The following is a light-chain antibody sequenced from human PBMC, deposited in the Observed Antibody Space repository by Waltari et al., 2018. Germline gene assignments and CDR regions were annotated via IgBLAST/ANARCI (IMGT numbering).Light chain of an antibody. J-gene: IGKJ1*01. V-gene: IGKV3-15*01. CDR2: RAS. CDR3: QQYNIWPWT. Sequence: ELVMTQSPATLSVSPGERASLSCRARQSASTSLAWYQQTPGQAPRLLIYRASTRAAGIPDRFSGSGSGTEFTLTISSLQSEDSAIYYCQQYNIWPWTFGQGTKVGIK. CDR1: QSASTS.